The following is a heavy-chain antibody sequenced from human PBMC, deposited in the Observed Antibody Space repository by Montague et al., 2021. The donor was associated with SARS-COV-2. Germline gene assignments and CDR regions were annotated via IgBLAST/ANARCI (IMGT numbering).Heavy chain of an antibody. Sequence: SETLSLTCTVSGGSISSYYWSWIRQPPGKGQEWIGYINYSGSTNYNPSLKSRVTISVDTSKNQFSLTLSSVTAADTAVYYCVRGTAAGTNFDYWGQGTLVTVSS. CDR1: GGSISSYY. CDR3: VRGTAAGTNFDY. D-gene: IGHD6-13*01. CDR2: INYSGST. J-gene: IGHJ4*02. V-gene: IGHV4-59*01.